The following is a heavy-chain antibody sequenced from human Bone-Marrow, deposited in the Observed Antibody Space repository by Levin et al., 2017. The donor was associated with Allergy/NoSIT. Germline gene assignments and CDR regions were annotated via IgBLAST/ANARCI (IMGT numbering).Heavy chain of an antibody. V-gene: IGHV1-2*02. CDR3: ARNYCSSTSCYQHFDY. Sequence: ASVKVSCKASGYTFTGYYMHWVRQAPGQGLEWMGWINPNSGGTNYAQKFQGRVTMTRDTSISTAYMELSRLRSDDTAVYYCARNYCSSTSCYQHFDYWGQGTLVTVSS. J-gene: IGHJ4*02. CDR1: GYTFTGYY. D-gene: IGHD2-2*01. CDR2: INPNSGGT.